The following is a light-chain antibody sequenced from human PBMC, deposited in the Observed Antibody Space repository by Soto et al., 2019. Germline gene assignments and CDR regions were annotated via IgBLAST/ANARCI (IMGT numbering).Light chain of an antibody. CDR2: DAS. CDR1: QSVRNY. V-gene: IGKV3-11*01. Sequence: EIVLTQSPATLSLSPGERATLSCRASQSVRNYLAWYQQKPGQAPRLLIYDASNGATGIPARFSGSGSGTDVTLTISSLEPEDFAVYYCQQRYNWPWTFGQGTKVEIK. J-gene: IGKJ1*01. CDR3: QQRYNWPWT.